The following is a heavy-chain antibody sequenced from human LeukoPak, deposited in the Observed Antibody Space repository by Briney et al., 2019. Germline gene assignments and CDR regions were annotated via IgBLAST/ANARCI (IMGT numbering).Heavy chain of an antibody. J-gene: IGHJ4*02. D-gene: IGHD2-15*01. CDR1: GFTFSDHY. CDR3: AKAHPRSRFDS. Sequence: GGSLRLSCAASGFTFSDHYMDWVRQAPGKGLDWVGRIRNKANSYTTEYAASVKGRFTISRDDSKNSLYLQMNSLKIEDTAVYYCAKAHPRSRFDSRGQGTLVTVSS. V-gene: IGHV3-72*01. CDR2: IRNKANSYTT.